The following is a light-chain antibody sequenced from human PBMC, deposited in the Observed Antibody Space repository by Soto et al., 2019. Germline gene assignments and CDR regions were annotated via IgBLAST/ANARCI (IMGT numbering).Light chain of an antibody. CDR2: DVS. CDR3: SSYTSSSLHV. Sequence: QSALTQPASVSGSPGQSITISCTGTSSDVGGYNYVSWYQQHPGKAPKLMIYDVSNRPSGVSNRFSGSKSGNTASLTISGLQAEDEAEYYCSSYTSSSLHVFGTWTKLTVL. CDR1: SSDVGGYNY. J-gene: IGLJ1*01. V-gene: IGLV2-14*03.